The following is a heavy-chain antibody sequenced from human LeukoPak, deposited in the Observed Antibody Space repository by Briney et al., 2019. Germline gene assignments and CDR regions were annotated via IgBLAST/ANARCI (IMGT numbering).Heavy chain of an antibody. CDR2: IYPGDSDT. J-gene: IGHJ3*02. V-gene: IGHV5-51*01. D-gene: IGHD1-1*01. CDR3: ARPTGTDAFDI. CDR1: GYSFTNYW. Sequence: HGESLKISCKASGYSFTNYWITWVRQMPGKGLEWMGIIYPGDSDTRYSPSFQGQVTISADKSISTAYLQWSSLKASDTAMYYCARPTGTDAFDIWGQGTMVTVSS.